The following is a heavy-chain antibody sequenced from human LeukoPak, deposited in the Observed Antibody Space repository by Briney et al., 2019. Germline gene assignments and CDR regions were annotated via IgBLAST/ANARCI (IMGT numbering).Heavy chain of an antibody. CDR1: GYTFSNFD. Sequence: AASVKVSCKASGYTFSNFDINWVRQAPGQGLEWMGWMNPVSGDAGSAQKFQGRVALTRSTSISTAYMELSSLRSDDTALYYCARAPMGTAALYWGQGTLVTVSS. D-gene: IGHD2-2*01. J-gene: IGHJ4*02. CDR3: ARAPMGTAALY. V-gene: IGHV1-8*02. CDR2: MNPVSGDA.